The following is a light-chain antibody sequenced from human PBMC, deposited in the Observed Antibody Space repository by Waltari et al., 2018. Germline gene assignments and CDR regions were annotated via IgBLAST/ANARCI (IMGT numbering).Light chain of an antibody. CDR1: QDISNH. CDR3: EQYNTYPLT. Sequence: DIEMTPSPSSPSASVGDRVIIPCRASQDISNHLAWFQQKPGKPPKTPVYGASNLQSGVPLKFIGSGFGTDFTLTISSLQPEDSATYYCEQYNTYPLTFGGGTKVELK. CDR2: GAS. J-gene: IGKJ4*01. V-gene: IGKV1-16*02.